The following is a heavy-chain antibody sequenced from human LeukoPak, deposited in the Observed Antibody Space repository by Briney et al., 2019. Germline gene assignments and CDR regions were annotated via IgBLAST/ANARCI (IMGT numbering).Heavy chain of an antibody. D-gene: IGHD4-17*01. J-gene: IGHJ6*03. CDR3: ARGDYEENYYMDV. CDR2: INPNSGGT. V-gene: IGHV1-8*03. Sequence: ASVKVSCKASGYTFTDYYMHWVRQAPGQGLEWMGWINPNSGGTGYAQKFQGRVTITRNTSISTAYMELSSLRSEDTAVYYCARGDYEENYYMDVWGKGTTVTVSS. CDR1: GYTFTDYY.